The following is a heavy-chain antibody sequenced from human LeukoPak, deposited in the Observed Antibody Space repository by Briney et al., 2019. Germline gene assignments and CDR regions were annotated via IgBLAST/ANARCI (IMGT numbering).Heavy chain of an antibody. D-gene: IGHD5-18*01. Sequence: SETLSLTCTVSGGSISSYYWSWIRQPPGKGLEWLGYIYYSGSTNYNPSLKSRVTISVDTSKNQFSLKLSSVTAADTAVYYCARSRGYSYGNYYYYYMVVWGKGTTVTVSS. CDR3: ARSRGYSYGNYYYYYMVV. V-gene: IGHV4-59*01. CDR1: GGSISSYY. J-gene: IGHJ6*03. CDR2: IYYSGST.